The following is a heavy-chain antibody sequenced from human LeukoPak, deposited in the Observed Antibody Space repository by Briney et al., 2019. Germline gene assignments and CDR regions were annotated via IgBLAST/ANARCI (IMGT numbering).Heavy chain of an antibody. Sequence: PGGSLRLSCVASGFTFTDYWMSWVRQAPGKGLEWVSVISGSGGSTYSAESVKGRFTISRDNSKNTLYLQMNSLRVEDTAVYYCAKGPRASGWTYFDYWGQGTLVTVSS. CDR1: GFTFTDYW. CDR3: AKGPRASGWTYFDY. CDR2: ISGSGGST. V-gene: IGHV3-23*01. D-gene: IGHD6-19*01. J-gene: IGHJ4*02.